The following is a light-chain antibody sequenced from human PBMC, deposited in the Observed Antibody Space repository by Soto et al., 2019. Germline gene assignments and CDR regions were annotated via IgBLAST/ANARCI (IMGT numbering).Light chain of an antibody. CDR2: EGS. J-gene: IGLJ2*01. CDR1: SSDIGSYNL. Sequence: QSALTQPASVSGSPGQSITISCTGTSSDIGSYNLVSWYQRHPGRAPKLMVYEGSRRPSGVSNRFSGSKSGNTASLTISGLQAEDEADYYCSSYTSSNSVVFGGGTKLTVL. V-gene: IGLV2-14*02. CDR3: SSYTSSNSVV.